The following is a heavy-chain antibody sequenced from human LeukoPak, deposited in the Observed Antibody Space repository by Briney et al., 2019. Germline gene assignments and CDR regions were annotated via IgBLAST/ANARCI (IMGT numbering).Heavy chain of an antibody. J-gene: IGHJ5*02. D-gene: IGHD5-24*01. CDR3: ARAERDRWFDP. Sequence: ASVKVSCKASGYTSTDFYIHWVRQAPGQGLEWMGRVNPNSGGTNYAQKFKGRVTMTWDTSVTTAYMDLRRLTSDDTALYYCARAERDRWFDPWGQGTLVTVSS. CDR1: GYTSTDFY. CDR2: VNPNSGGT. V-gene: IGHV1-2*06.